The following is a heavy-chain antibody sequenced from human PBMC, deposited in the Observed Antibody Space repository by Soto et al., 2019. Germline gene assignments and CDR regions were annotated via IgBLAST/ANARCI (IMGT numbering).Heavy chain of an antibody. V-gene: IGHV3-11*06. CDR3: SRSPIIAAGTKLIDP. J-gene: IGHJ5*02. CDR2: ISSSSSNI. Sequence: GGSLRLSCAASGFTFSDYYMNWIRQVPGKGLEWVSYISSSSSNINYADSVEGRFTISRDNAKNSLYLQMNSLRAEDTAVYYCSRSPIIAAGTKLIDPWGQGTLVTAPQ. CDR1: GFTFSDYY. D-gene: IGHD6-13*01.